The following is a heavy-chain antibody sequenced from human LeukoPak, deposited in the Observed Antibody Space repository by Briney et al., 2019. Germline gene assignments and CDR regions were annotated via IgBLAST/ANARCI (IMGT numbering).Heavy chain of an antibody. CDR1: GFTFSSYW. V-gene: IGHV3-7*01. D-gene: IGHD6-19*01. CDR3: ARDRYSSGWSDYMDV. Sequence: GGSLRLSCAASGFTFSSYWMSWVRQAPGKGLEWEANIKQDGSEKYYVDSVKGRFTISRDNAKNSLYLQMNSLRAEDTAVYYCARDRYSSGWSDYMDVWGKGTTVTVSS. CDR2: IKQDGSEK. J-gene: IGHJ6*03.